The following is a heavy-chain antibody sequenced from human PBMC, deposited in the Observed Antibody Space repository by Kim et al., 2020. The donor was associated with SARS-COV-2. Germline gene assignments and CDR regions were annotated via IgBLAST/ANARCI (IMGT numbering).Heavy chain of an antibody. V-gene: IGHV3-9*01. CDR1: GFTFGDYA. J-gene: IGHJ4*02. Sequence: GGSLRLSCAASGFTFGDYAMHWVRQAPGKGLEWVSGVSRNSVSIGYADSVKGRFTISRDSAKNSLYLQMNSLRPEDTALYYCAKGEAYYFDSWGKGTLVT. D-gene: IGHD1-26*01. CDR2: VSRNSVSI. CDR3: AKGEAYYFDS.